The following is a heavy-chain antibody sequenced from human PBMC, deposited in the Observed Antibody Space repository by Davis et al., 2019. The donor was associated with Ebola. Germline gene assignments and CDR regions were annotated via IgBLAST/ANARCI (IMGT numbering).Heavy chain of an antibody. V-gene: IGHV4-34*01. CDR2: INHSGST. CDR1: GGSFSGYY. CDR3: ARDRGSDFDWPTLDY. J-gene: IGHJ4*02. Sequence: PSETLSLTCAVYGGSFSGYYWSWIRQPPGKGLEWIGEINHSGSTNYNPSLKSRVTISVDTSKNQFSLKLSSVTAADTAVYYCARDRGSDFDWPTLDYWGQGTLVTVSS. D-gene: IGHD3-9*01.